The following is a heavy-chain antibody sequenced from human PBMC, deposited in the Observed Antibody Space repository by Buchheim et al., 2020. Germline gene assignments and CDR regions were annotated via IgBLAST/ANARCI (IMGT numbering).Heavy chain of an antibody. CDR1: GYTFTGYY. CDR2: INPNSGGT. Sequence: QVQLVQSGAEVKKPGASVKVSCKASGYTFTGYYMHWVRQAPGQGLEWMGRINPNSGGTNYAQKFQGRVTMTRDPSISTAYMELSRLRSDDTAVYYCARGVIVVVPAAMGVYYYYGMDVWGQGTT. D-gene: IGHD2-2*01. CDR3: ARGVIVVVPAAMGVYYYYGMDV. V-gene: IGHV1-2*06. J-gene: IGHJ6*02.